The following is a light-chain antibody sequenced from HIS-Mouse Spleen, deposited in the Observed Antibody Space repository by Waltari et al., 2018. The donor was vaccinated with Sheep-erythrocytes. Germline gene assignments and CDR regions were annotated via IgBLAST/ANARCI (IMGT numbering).Light chain of an antibody. Sequence: QSALTQPRSVSGSAGQSVTISCTGTSSDVGGYNYVSWYQQHPGKAPKLMIYDVSKRPSGVPDRFSGSKSGYTASLTISGLQAEDEADYYCCSYAGSYNHVFATGTKVTVL. CDR2: DVS. CDR3: CSYAGSYNHV. V-gene: IGLV2-11*01. J-gene: IGLJ1*01. CDR1: SSDVGGYNY.